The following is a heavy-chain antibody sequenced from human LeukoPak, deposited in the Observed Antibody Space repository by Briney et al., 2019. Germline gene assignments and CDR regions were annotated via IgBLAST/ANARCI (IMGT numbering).Heavy chain of an antibody. Sequence: GASVKVSCKASGYTFTSYGISWVRQAPGQGLEWMGWISANNGKTNYAQQLQGRVTMTTDTSTSTAYMELRSLRSDDTAVYYCARDVYSSSWDYWGQGTLVTVSS. CDR1: GYTFTSYG. D-gene: IGHD6-13*01. J-gene: IGHJ4*02. CDR3: ARDVYSSSWDY. CDR2: ISANNGKT. V-gene: IGHV1-18*01.